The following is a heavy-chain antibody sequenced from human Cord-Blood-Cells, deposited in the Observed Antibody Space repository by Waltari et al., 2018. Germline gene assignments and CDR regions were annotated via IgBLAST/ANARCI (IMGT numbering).Heavy chain of an antibody. CDR2: IIPIFGTA. J-gene: IGHJ1*01. D-gene: IGHD3-3*01. CDR3: ARGKGTIFGVVILQKQDFQH. Sequence: QVQLVQSGAEVKKPGSSVKVSCKASGGTFSSDAISWVGQAPGQGLALMGGIIPIFGTANYSQKFQGRVTITADKSTSTAYMELSSLRSEDTAVYYCARGKGTIFGVVILQKQDFQHWGQGTLVTVSS. V-gene: IGHV1-69*06. CDR1: GGTFSSDA.